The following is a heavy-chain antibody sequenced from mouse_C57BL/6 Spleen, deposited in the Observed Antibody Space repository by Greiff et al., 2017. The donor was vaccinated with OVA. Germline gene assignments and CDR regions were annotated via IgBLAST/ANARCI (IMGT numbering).Heavy chain of an antibody. CDR1: GYSITSGYY. D-gene: IGHD2-4*01. CDR2: ISYDGSN. CDR3: ARNYDYDGTPFAY. Sequence: DVKLQESGPGLVKPSQSLSLTCSVTGYSITSGYYWNWIRQFPGNKLEWMGYISYDGSNNYNPSLKNRISITRDTSKNQFFLKLNSVTTEDTATYYCARNYDYDGTPFAYWGQGTLVTVSA. V-gene: IGHV3-6*01. J-gene: IGHJ3*01.